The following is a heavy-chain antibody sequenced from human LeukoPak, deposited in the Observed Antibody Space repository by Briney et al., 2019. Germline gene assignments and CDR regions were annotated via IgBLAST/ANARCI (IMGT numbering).Heavy chain of an antibody. J-gene: IGHJ3*02. CDR1: GFIFSSYR. CDR2: IWYDGSNK. D-gene: IGHD6-19*01. Sequence: PGGSLRLSCAPSGFIFSSYRMHGVRQAPGKGLEWVAVIWYDGSNKYYADSVKGRFTISRDNSKNTLYLPINSLRAEDTAGYYCARGSSSGWFDAFDIWGQGTMVTVS. V-gene: IGHV3-33*01. CDR3: ARGSSSGWFDAFDI.